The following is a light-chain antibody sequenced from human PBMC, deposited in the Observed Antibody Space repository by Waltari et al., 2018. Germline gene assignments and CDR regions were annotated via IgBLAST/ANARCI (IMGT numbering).Light chain of an antibody. CDR2: GAS. J-gene: IGKJ4*01. CDR3: QQYGTSVT. V-gene: IGKV3-20*01. CDR1: QSIATKY. Sequence: EIVFTQSPGTLSLSPGDRATLSCRASQSIATKYVTWYRQRPGQPPSLLIFGASTRASGVPDRFSGSGFGTEFTLTISRLEPEDFAVYYCQQYGTSVTFGGGTKLEIK.